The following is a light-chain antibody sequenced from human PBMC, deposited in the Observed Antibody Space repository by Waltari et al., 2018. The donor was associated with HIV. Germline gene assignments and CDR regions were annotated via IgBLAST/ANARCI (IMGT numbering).Light chain of an antibody. Sequence: SSLTQPASVSGSPGPSIVLPCTWTSGCVGYYNHFSWYQQHPGKVPKLVIYDVTSRPSGVSNRFSGSKSGNTASLTISGLRADDEADYYCSSYVGSSTSWLFGGGTKLTV. V-gene: IGLV2-14*03. J-gene: IGLJ3*02. CDR3: SSYVGSSTSWL. CDR1: SGCVGYYNH. CDR2: DVT.